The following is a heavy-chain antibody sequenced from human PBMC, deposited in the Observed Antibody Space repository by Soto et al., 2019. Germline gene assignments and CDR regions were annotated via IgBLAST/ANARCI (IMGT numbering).Heavy chain of an antibody. CDR3: ARESGGNGNWGFEP. J-gene: IGHJ5*02. CDR1: GYTFNIYA. Sequence: QAQLVQSGAEEKKPGASVKVSCKGSGYTFNIYAMHWVRQAPGQRLEWMGWINVGNGNTKYSQKFQGRVTITTDTTAGTGYKEPVSLGTEDTAVEYCARESGGNGNWGFEPWGQGTLVTVFS. CDR2: INVGNGNT. D-gene: IGHD1-1*01. V-gene: IGHV1-3*05.